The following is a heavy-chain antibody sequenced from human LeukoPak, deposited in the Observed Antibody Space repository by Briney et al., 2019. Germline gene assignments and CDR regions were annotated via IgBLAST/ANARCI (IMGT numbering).Heavy chain of an antibody. V-gene: IGHV3-30*18. Sequence: PGGSLRLSCAASGFTFSSYSMNWVRQAPGKGLEWVAVISYDGSNKYYADSVKVRFTISRDNSKNTLYLQMNSLRAEDTAVYYCAKGREGPYCYGSGSYSPIISTYYYYYYGMDVWGQGTTVTVSS. D-gene: IGHD3-10*01. CDR2: ISYDGSNK. CDR1: GFTFSSYS. J-gene: IGHJ6*02. CDR3: AKGREGPYCYGSGSYSPIISTYYYYYYGMDV.